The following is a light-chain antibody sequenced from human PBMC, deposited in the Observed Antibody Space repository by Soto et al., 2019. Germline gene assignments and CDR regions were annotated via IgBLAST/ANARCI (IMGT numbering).Light chain of an antibody. J-gene: IGKJ1*01. V-gene: IGKV1-5*01. CDR3: QQYDNYWT. Sequence: DIQMTQSPSSLSASVGDRVTITCRAGQYIGRYLNWYQQKPGKAPKLLIYAASSLESGVPSRFSGSGSGTEFTLTINSLQPDDFATYYCQQYDNYWTFGQGTKVDI. CDR2: AAS. CDR1: QYIGRY.